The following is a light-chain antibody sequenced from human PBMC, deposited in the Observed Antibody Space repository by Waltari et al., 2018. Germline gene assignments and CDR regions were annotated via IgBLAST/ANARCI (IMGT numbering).Light chain of an antibody. CDR3: QHYNNLPPGTT. Sequence: EIVMTPSPVTLSVPPGKRATLSCRASQSVSINLAWYQQKPGQAPRLLIYAASTRATDVPARFSGSGSGTEFTLTISSLQSEDVAVYYCQHYNNLPPGTTFGQGTKLEIK. J-gene: IGKJ1*01. CDR2: AAS. V-gene: IGKV3-15*01. CDR1: QSVSIN.